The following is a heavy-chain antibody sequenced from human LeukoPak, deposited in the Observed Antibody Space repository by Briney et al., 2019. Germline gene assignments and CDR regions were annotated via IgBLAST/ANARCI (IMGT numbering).Heavy chain of an antibody. CDR3: ARDPPSYYGSGAFDY. V-gene: IGHV3-21*01. J-gene: IGHJ4*02. D-gene: IGHD3-22*01. CDR2: ISSSSSYI. CDR1: GFTFGSYW. Sequence: GGSLRLSCAASGFTFGSYWMSWVRQAPGKGLEWVSSISSSSSYIYYADSVKGRFTISRDNAKNSLYLQMNSLRAEDTAVYYCARDPPSYYGSGAFDYWGQGTLVTVSS.